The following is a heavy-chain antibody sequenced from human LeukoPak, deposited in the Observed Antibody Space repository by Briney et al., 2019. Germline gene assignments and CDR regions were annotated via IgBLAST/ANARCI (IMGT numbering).Heavy chain of an antibody. D-gene: IGHD6-13*01. Sequence: ASVKVSCKASGGTFSSYAISWVRQAPGQGLEWMGWISAYNGNTNYAQKLQGRVTMTTDTSTSTAYMELRSLRSDDTAVYYCARDRKTLGYSSSWYVSYMDVWGKGTTVTVSS. CDR1: GGTFSSYA. V-gene: IGHV1-18*01. CDR3: ARDRKTLGYSSSWYVSYMDV. CDR2: ISAYNGNT. J-gene: IGHJ6*03.